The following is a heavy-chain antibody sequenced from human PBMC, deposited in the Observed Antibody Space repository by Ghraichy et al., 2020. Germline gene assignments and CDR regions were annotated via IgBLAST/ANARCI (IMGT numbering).Heavy chain of an antibody. V-gene: IGHV4-4*09. CDR1: GGSISNYH. Sequence: SETLSLTCSVSGGSISNYHWTWVRQPPGKGLEWIGYISTSGNTNSNPSLGSRVTISMDTSRNQFSLKLTSVTAADTAVYFCVRRSRITTRGDGMDVWGQGTTFTVSS. D-gene: IGHD1-14*01. CDR3: VRRSRITTRGDGMDV. J-gene: IGHJ6*02. CDR2: ISTSGNT.